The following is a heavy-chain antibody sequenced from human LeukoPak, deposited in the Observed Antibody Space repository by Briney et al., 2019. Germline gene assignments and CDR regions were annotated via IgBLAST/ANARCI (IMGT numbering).Heavy chain of an antibody. D-gene: IGHD5-24*01. Sequence: GGSLRLSCAASGFTFSSYGMHWVRQAPGKGLEWVSLISYNGANSYYADSVKGRFTISRDNSRNTLSLQMNNLRVEDTAIYYCAKDIQLSTWGLGTMVTVSS. V-gene: IGHV3-23*01. CDR1: GFTFSSYG. J-gene: IGHJ3*01. CDR3: AKDIQLST. CDR2: ISYNGANS.